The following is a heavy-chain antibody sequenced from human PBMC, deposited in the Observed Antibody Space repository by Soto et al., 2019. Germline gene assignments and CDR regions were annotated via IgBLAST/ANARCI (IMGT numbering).Heavy chain of an antibody. Sequence: PSETLSLTCTVSGGSVSSGSYYWSWIRQPPGKGLEWIGYIYYSGSTNYNPSLKSRVTISVDTSKSQFSLKLSSVTAADTAVYYCARDRTGTTFRLGEYYYYGMDVWGQGTTVTVSS. V-gene: IGHV4-61*01. CDR1: GGSVSSGSYY. CDR3: ARDRTGTTFRLGEYYYYGMDV. D-gene: IGHD1-7*01. CDR2: IYYSGST. J-gene: IGHJ6*02.